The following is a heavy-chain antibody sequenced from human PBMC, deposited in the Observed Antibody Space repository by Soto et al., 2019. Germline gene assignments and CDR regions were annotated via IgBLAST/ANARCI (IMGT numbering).Heavy chain of an antibody. CDR3: ARGTIVARQHLDY. J-gene: IGHJ4*02. D-gene: IGHD6-6*01. CDR1: GFTFSSYA. V-gene: IGHV3-30*03. Sequence: QVQLVESGGGVVQPGKSLRLSCAASGFTFSSYAMHWSRQAPGKGLEWVTVISIRGGDEYYAESVRGRFTISRDDSKNTLYLQMDRLRVADTAVYYCARGTIVARQHLDYWGQGTLVTVSS. CDR2: ISIRGGDE.